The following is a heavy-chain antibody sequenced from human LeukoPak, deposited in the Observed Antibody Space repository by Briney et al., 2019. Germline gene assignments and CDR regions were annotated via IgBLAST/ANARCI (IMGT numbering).Heavy chain of an antibody. J-gene: IGHJ1*01. V-gene: IGHV1-2*02. Sequence: ASVKVSCKASGYTFTGYYMHWVRQAPGQGLEWMGWINPNSGGTNYAQKFQGRVTMTRDTSISTAYMELSRLRSDDTAVYYCARDAGKQLVQEGMAYWGQGPWSPSPQ. CDR2: INPNSGGT. CDR3: ARDAGKQLVQEGMAY. CDR1: GYTFTGYY. D-gene: IGHD6-13*01.